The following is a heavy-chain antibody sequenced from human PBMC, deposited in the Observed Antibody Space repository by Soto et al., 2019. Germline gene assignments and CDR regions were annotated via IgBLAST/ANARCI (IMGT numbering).Heavy chain of an antibody. CDR2: IYWDDDK. CDR3: PYIFSAGYNSGWHGFYLNS. V-gene: IGHV2-5*02. Sequence: QITLKESGRTLVKPTQTLTLTCTFSGFSLSSSGVGVGWIRQPPGKALEWLAPIYWDDDKRYSPSLMSRLTTSKDTSTKQGVLTMPNLDSVYIATYFYPYIFSAGYNSGWHGFYLNSCSEATRVTASS. J-gene: IGHJ4*02. D-gene: IGHD6-25*01. CDR1: GFSLSSSGVG.